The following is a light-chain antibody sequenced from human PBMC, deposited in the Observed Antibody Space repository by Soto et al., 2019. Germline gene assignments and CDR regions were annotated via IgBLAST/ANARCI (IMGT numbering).Light chain of an antibody. CDR2: EGS. CDR1: SSDVGSYNL. CDR3: CSYAGSSTLYV. J-gene: IGLJ1*01. Sequence: SAPTPPPPLSGSPGQSITLSCPGTSSDVGSYNLVSWYQQHPGKAPKLMIYEGSKRPSGVSNRFSGSKSGNTASLTISGLQAEDEADYYCCSYAGSSTLYVFGTGTKVTVL. V-gene: IGLV2-23*01.